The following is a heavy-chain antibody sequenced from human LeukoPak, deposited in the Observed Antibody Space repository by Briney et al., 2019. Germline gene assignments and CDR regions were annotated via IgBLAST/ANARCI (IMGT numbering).Heavy chain of an antibody. CDR3: ARDFSGYDF. CDR1: DVSISSSSYY. V-gene: IGHV4-39*07. J-gene: IGHJ4*02. Sequence: SETLSLTCTVSDVSISSSSYYWGWIRQPPGKGLEWIGNIYYSGSTYYNPSLKSRVTISVDTSKNQFSLKLSSVTAADTAVYYCARDFSGYDFWGQGTLVTVSS. D-gene: IGHD3-22*01. CDR2: IYYSGST.